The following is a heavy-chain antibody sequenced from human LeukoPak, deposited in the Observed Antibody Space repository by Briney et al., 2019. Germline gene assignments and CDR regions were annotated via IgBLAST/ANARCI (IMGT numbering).Heavy chain of an antibody. CDR3: ARQSAYCSGGTCYPLSVDF. CDR2: IYYSGVT. J-gene: IGHJ4*02. V-gene: IGHV4-39*01. D-gene: IGHD2-15*01. CDR1: GGSISSSSYY. Sequence: KPSETLSLTCTVSGGSISSSSYYWGWIRQPPGKGLEWIGSIYYSGVTYYNPSLKSRVTISVDTSKNQFSLKLSSVTAADTAVYYCARQSAYCSGGTCYPLSVDFWGQGTLVTVSS.